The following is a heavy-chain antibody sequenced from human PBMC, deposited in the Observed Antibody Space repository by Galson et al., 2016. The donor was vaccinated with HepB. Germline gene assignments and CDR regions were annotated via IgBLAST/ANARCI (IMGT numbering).Heavy chain of an antibody. CDR2: ISSSSNTI. CDR3: ARSYCSSTSPCGMDV. Sequence: RLSCAVSGFSLSSSSMMWVRQAPGKGLEWVSHISSSSNTIYHGESIKGRFTISRDKAKNSLYLQMNSLRDGDTAVYYCARSYCSSTSPCGMDVWGQGTTVTVSS. CDR1: GFSLSSSS. D-gene: IGHD2-2*01. V-gene: IGHV3-48*02. J-gene: IGHJ6*02.